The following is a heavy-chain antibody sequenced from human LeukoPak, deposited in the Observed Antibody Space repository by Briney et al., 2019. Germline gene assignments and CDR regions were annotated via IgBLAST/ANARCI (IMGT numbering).Heavy chain of an antibody. CDR3: ARAPTVTYYFDY. D-gene: IGHD4-11*01. V-gene: IGHV4-59*12. Sequence: SETLSLTCTVSGGSISSYYWSWLRQPPGKGLEWIGYIYYSGSTNYNPSLKSRVTISVDTSKNQFSLKLSSVTAADTAVYYCARAPTVTYYFDYWGQGTPVTVSS. J-gene: IGHJ4*02. CDR1: GGSISSYY. CDR2: IYYSGST.